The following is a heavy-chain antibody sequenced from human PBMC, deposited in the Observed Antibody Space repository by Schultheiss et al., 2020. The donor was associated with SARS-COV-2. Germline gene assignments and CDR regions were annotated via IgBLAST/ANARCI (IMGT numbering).Heavy chain of an antibody. D-gene: IGHD6-19*01. Sequence: GGSLRLSCAASGFTFSSYSMNWVRQAPGKGLEWVSYISSSSSTIYYADSVKGRFTISRDNSKTTVYLQMNSLRAEDTAVYYCARDRGWYYFDYWGQGTLVTVSS. CDR1: GFTFSSYS. CDR3: ARDRGWYYFDY. CDR2: ISSSSSTI. J-gene: IGHJ4*02. V-gene: IGHV3-48*01.